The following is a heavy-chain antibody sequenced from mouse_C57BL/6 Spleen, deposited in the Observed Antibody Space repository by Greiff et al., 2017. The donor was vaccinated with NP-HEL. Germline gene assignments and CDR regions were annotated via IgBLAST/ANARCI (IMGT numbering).Heavy chain of an antibody. D-gene: IGHD1-1*01. J-gene: IGHJ3*01. CDR3: ARYYYGTAWFAY. CDR2: IYPGSGST. V-gene: IGHV1-55*01. Sequence: QVQLQQPGAELVKPGASVKMSCKASGYTFTSYWITWVKQRPGQGLEWIGDIYPGSGSTNYNEKFKSKAILTVDTSSSTAYMQLSSLTSEDSAVYYCARYYYGTAWFAYWGQGTLVTVSA. CDR1: GYTFTSYW.